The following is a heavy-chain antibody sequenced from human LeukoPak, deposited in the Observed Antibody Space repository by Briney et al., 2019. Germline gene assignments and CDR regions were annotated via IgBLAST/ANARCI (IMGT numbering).Heavy chain of an antibody. Sequence: PSETLSLTCVVSGDSFSSHYWTWIRQSPGKGLEWIGYISYIGSTNYNPSLKSRVTISIDTSKNQFSLKLRSVTAADTAVYYCARDLATVTKGFDIWGQGTMVSVSS. V-gene: IGHV4-59*11. J-gene: IGHJ3*02. CDR1: GDSFSSHY. CDR2: ISYIGST. CDR3: ARDLATVTKGFDI. D-gene: IGHD4-17*01.